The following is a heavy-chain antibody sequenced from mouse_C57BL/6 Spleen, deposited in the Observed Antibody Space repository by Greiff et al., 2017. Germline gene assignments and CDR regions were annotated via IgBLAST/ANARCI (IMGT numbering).Heavy chain of an antibody. Sequence: QVQLQQPGAELVRPGSSVKLSCKASGYTFTSYWMQWVKQRPLQGLEWIGNIDPSDSETHYNQKFKGKATLTVDKSSSTAYMQLSSLTSEDSAVYDCARESAEWDGNAMDYWGQGTSVTVAA. CDR1: GYTFTSYW. CDR2: IDPSDSET. CDR3: ARESAEWDGNAMDY. J-gene: IGHJ4*01. D-gene: IGHD4-1*01. V-gene: IGHV1-52*01.